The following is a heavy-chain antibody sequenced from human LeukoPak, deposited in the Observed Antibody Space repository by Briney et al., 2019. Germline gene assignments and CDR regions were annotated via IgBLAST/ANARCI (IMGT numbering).Heavy chain of an antibody. V-gene: IGHV3-30*18. CDR1: GFTFSSYG. J-gene: IGHJ6*02. CDR2: ISYDGSNK. CDR3: AKDIQYKLLYYYYGMDV. Sequence: GSLRLSCAASGFTFSSYGMHWVRQAPGKGLEWVAVISYDGSNKYYADSVKGRFTISRDNSKNTLYLQMNSLRAEDTAVYYCAKDIQYKLLYYYYGMDVWGQGTTVTVSS. D-gene: IGHD2-2*01.